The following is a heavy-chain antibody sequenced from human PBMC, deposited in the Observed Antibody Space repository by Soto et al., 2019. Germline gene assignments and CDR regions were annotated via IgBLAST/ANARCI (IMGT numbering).Heavy chain of an antibody. CDR2: ISTTSTYI. D-gene: IGHD3-10*02. CDR1: GFTFSGDA. CDR3: ARDYVMDV. V-gene: IGHV3-21*01. Sequence: EVQLVESGGGLVKPGGSLRLSCAASGFTFSGDAMNWVRQSPGKGLEWVSPISTTSTYIYYADSVKGRFTISRDNANNSLHLQMNDLRAEDTAVYYCARDYVMDVWGQGTTVTVSS. J-gene: IGHJ6*02.